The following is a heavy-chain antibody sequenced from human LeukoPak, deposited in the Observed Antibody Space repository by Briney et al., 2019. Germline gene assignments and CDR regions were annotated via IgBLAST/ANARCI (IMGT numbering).Heavy chain of an antibody. Sequence: SETLSLTCTVSGDSISGYYWSWIRRPPGKGLEWIGYIYYSGTTHYNPSLKSRVTISLDTSKNQFSLKLSSVTAADTAVYYCARVELERSFDIWGQGTVVTVSS. J-gene: IGHJ3*02. CDR1: GDSISGYY. CDR2: IYYSGTT. D-gene: IGHD1-1*01. CDR3: ARVELERSFDI. V-gene: IGHV4-59*01.